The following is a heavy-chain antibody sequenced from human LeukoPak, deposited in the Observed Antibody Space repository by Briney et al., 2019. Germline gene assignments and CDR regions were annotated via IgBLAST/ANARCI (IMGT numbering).Heavy chain of an antibody. D-gene: IGHD3-10*01. V-gene: IGHV1-69*04. CDR1: GGTFSSYA. J-gene: IGHJ5*02. CDR3: ARDELLWFGELFDP. Sequence: GASVKVSCKASGGTFSSYAISWVRQAPGQGLEWMGRIIPILGIANYAQKFQGRVTITADKSTSTAYMELSSLRSEDTAVYYCARDELLWFGELFDPWGQGTLVTVSS. CDR2: IIPILGIA.